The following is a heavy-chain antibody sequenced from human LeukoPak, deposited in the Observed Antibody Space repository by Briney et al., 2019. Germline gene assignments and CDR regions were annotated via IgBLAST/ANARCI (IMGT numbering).Heavy chain of an antibody. V-gene: IGHV3-74*01. CDR1: GFTFTNYW. CDR3: ARDGMTYGRHFDY. Sequence: RPWGSLRLSCAASGFTFTNYWMHWVRQVSGKGLVWVSRINSDGSGTRYADFVKGRFTISRDNAKSTVYLQMNSLRTDDTAVYYCARDGMTYGRHFDYWGQGILVTVSS. CDR2: INSDGSGT. D-gene: IGHD3-10*01. J-gene: IGHJ4*02.